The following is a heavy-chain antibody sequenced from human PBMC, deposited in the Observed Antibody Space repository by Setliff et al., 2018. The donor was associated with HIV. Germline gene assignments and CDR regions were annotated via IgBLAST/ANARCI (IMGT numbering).Heavy chain of an antibody. CDR3: VRHVWSDDFLVPGWFDS. CDR1: GGSIIDSRYF. CDR2: VYYSGIT. Sequence: PSETLSLTCTVSGGSIIDSRYFWGRIRQPPGKGLEWIGSVYYSGITYYSSSLKSRVTVSVDTSRIQFSLKLTSVTAADTAVYKCVRHVWSDDFLVPGWFDSWSQGTLVTVSS. D-gene: IGHD3-3*01. J-gene: IGHJ5*01. V-gene: IGHV4-39*01.